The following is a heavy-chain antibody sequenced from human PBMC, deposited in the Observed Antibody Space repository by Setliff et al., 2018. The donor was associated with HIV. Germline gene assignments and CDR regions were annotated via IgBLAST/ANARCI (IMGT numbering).Heavy chain of an antibody. CDR1: GGSISSSSYY. V-gene: IGHV4-39*01. J-gene: IGHJ6*02. Sequence: SETLSLTCTVSGGSISSSSYYWGWIRQPPGKGLEWIGSIYYSGSTYYNPSLKSRVTISVDTSKNQFSLKLSSVTAADTAVYYCARGMIVGSWYTYYGMDVWGQGTTVTVSS. D-gene: IGHD6-13*01. CDR2: IYYSGST. CDR3: ARGMIVGSWYTYYGMDV.